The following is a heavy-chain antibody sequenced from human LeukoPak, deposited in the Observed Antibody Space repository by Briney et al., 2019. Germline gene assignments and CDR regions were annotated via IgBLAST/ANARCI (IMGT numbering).Heavy chain of an antibody. CDR2: INPSGGST. CDR1: GYTFTSHY. J-gene: IGHJ4*02. CDR3: ARVGGWLRFNY. V-gene: IGHV1-46*01. D-gene: IGHD5-12*01. Sequence: ASVKVSCKASGYTFTSHYMDWVRQAPGQGLEWMGIINPSGGSTSYAQKFQGRVTMTRDTSTSTVYMELSSLRSEDTAVYYCARVGGWLRFNYWGQGTLVTVSS.